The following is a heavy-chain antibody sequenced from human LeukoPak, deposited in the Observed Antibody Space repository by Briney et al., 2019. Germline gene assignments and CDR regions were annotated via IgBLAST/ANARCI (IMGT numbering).Heavy chain of an antibody. Sequence: GGSLRLSCAASGFTFSSYEMNWVRQAPGKGLEWVANIKQDGSEKYYVDSVKGRFTISRDNAKNSLYLQMNSLRAEDTAVYYCARDCGGDCYQRDYFDYWGQGTLVTVSS. J-gene: IGHJ4*02. CDR3: ARDCGGDCYQRDYFDY. D-gene: IGHD2-21*02. CDR1: GFTFSSYE. V-gene: IGHV3-7*01. CDR2: IKQDGSEK.